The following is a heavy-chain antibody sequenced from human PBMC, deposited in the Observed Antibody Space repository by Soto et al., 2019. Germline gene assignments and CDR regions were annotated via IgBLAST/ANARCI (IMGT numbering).Heavy chain of an antibody. CDR1: GGSISSYY. CDR3: ARARIQLWLGDYYYGMDV. D-gene: IGHD5-18*01. Sequence: PSETLSLTCTVSGGSISSYYWSWIRQPPGKGLEWIGYIYYSGSTNYNPSLKSRVTISVDTSKNQFSLKLSSVTAADTAVYYCARARIQLWLGDYYYGMDVWGQGTTVTV. CDR2: IYYSGST. V-gene: IGHV4-59*01. J-gene: IGHJ6*02.